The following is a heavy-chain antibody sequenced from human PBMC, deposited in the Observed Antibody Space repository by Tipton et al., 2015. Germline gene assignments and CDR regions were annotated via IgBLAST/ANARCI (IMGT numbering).Heavy chain of an antibody. V-gene: IGHV4-39*01. J-gene: IGHJ3*02. Sequence: TLSLTCTVSGGSISGSSYYWARIRQPPGKGLEWIGHIYYTGNTYYTSSLKRRFTISVDTSKNQFSLNLGSVTAADTAVYYCARLSPVVGYLLNAFDIWGQGTMVTVSS. CDR2: IYYTGNT. D-gene: IGHD3-22*01. CDR3: ARLSPVVGYLLNAFDI. CDR1: GGSISGSSYY.